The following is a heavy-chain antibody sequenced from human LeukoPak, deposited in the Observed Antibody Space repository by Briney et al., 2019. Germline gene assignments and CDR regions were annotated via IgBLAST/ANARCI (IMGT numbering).Heavy chain of an antibody. D-gene: IGHD2-8*01. Sequence: SETLSLTCTVSGGTINSYYWSWIRQPPGKGLEWIGYIYYSGSTNYNPSLKSRVTISRDTSKNQFSLKLRSVTAADTAVYYCTSGGMVSGDYWGHGTLVTVSS. CDR1: GGTINSYY. CDR3: TSGGMVSGDY. CDR2: IYYSGST. J-gene: IGHJ4*01. V-gene: IGHV4-59*01.